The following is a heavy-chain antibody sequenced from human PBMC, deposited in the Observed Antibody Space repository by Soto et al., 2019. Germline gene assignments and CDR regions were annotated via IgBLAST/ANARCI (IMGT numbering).Heavy chain of an antibody. V-gene: IGHV1-69*05. CDR1: GGTFSSYA. CDR3: ARSRLMVYDAFDI. D-gene: IGHD2-8*01. J-gene: IGHJ3*02. Sequence: GASVKVSCKASGGTFSSYAISWVRQAPGQGLEWMGGIIPIFGTANYAQKFQGRVTMTRDTSTSTVYMELSSLRSEDTAVYYCARSRLMVYDAFDIWGQGTMVTVSS. CDR2: IIPIFGTA.